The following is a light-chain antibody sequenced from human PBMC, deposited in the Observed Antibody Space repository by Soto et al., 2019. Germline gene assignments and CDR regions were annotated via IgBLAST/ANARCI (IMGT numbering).Light chain of an antibody. CDR2: LEGSGSY. Sequence: QPVLTQSSSASASLGSSVKLTCTLSSGHSSYIIAWHQQQPGKAPRYLMKLEGSGSYKKGSGLPDRFSGSTSGADRYLTISNLQFEDEADYYCETWDFNTRVFGGGTKLPVL. J-gene: IGLJ3*02. CDR1: SGHSSYI. CDR3: ETWDFNTRV. V-gene: IGLV4-60*02.